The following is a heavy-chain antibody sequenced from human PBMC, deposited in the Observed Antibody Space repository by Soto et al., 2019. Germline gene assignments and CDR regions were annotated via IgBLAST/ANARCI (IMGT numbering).Heavy chain of an antibody. CDR3: ATDGREASGMDV. Sequence: XETLSLPCTVSCGSISSHEWSWVRQAPGKGLEWIGHIYYRGSTTYNPSLRSRSTISVDTSNNQFSLKLNSVTTADTAVYYCATDGREASGMDVWGQGTKVTVSS. J-gene: IGHJ6*02. D-gene: IGHD1-26*01. CDR1: CGSISSHE. V-gene: IGHV4-59*11. CDR2: IYYRGST.